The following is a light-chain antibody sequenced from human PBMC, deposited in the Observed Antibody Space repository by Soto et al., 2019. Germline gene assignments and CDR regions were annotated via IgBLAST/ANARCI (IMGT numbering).Light chain of an antibody. CDR1: QRISSW. Sequence: DIQMTQFPSTLSASVGDRGSITLRASQRISSWLAWYQQKPGKAPKLLIYKASSLESGVPSRFSGSGSGTEFTLTISSLQPDEFATYCCQEYNSYSRTFGQGSKV. V-gene: IGKV1-5*03. J-gene: IGKJ1*01. CDR2: KAS. CDR3: QEYNSYSRT.